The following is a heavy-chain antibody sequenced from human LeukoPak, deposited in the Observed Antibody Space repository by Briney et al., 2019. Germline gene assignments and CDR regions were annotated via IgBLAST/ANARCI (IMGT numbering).Heavy chain of an antibody. D-gene: IGHD5-12*01. CDR2: INHSGST. Sequence: SETLSLTCAVYGGSFSGYYWSWIRQPPGKGLEWIGEINHSGSTNYNPSLKSRFTISVDTSKNQFSLKLSSVTAADTAVYFLGRGIVATILYYYYYMDVWGKGTTVTVSS. CDR3: GRGIVATILYYYYYMDV. J-gene: IGHJ6*03. V-gene: IGHV4-34*01. CDR1: GGSFSGYY.